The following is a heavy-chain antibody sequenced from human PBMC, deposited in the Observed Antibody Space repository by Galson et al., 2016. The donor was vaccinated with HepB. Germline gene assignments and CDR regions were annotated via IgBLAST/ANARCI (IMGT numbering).Heavy chain of an antibody. J-gene: IGHJ4*02. Sequence: SLRLSCAASGFTFSRYGMHWVRQAPGKGLEWVAVISYDGGDKHYADSVKGRFTVSRDSSKNTLVLQMNSLRVEDTAVYYCAKLDCGRDCPRDDWGQGTQVTVS. CDR1: GFTFSRYG. CDR3: AKLDCGRDCPRDD. D-gene: IGHD2-21*02. CDR2: ISYDGGDK. V-gene: IGHV3-30*19.